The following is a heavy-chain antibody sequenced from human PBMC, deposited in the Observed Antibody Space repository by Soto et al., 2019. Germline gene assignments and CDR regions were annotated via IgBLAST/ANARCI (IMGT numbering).Heavy chain of an antibody. CDR1: GGSISSGGYY. CDR2: IYYSGST. CDR3: TVTRGSDAFDI. V-gene: IGHV4-31*03. D-gene: IGHD4-17*01. Sequence: QVQLQESGPGLVKPSETLSLTCTVAGGSISSGGYYWSWIRQHPGKGLEWIGYIYYSGSTYYNPSLKSRVTISVDTSKNQFSLKLSSVTAADTAVDYCTVTRGSDAFDIRGQGTMVTVSS. J-gene: IGHJ3*02.